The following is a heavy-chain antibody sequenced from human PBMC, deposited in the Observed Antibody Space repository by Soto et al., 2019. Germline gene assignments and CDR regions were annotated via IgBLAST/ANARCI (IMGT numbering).Heavy chain of an antibody. Sequence: QVQLQQWGAGLLKPSETLSLTCAVYGGSFSGYYWSWIRQPPGKGLEWIGEINHSGSTNYNPSLKRRVTISVDTSTNQFSLKLSSVTAADTAVYYCARGGILGYYYGLSWGQGTLVTVSS. CDR1: GGSFSGYY. CDR2: INHSGST. J-gene: IGHJ5*02. D-gene: IGHD3-10*01. V-gene: IGHV4-34*01. CDR3: ARGGILGYYYGLS.